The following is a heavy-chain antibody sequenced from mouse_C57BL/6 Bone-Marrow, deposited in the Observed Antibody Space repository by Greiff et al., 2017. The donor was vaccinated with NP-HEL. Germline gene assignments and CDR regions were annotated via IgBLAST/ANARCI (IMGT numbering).Heavy chain of an antibody. CDR3: AMRYGYYWFAY. CDR1: GYTFTTYP. Sequence: VKLVESGAELVKPGASVKMSCKASGYTFTTYPIEWMKQNHGKSLEWIGNFHPYNDDTKYNEKFKGKATLTVEKSSSTVYLELSRLTSDDSAVYYCAMRYGYYWFAYWGQGTLVTVSA. D-gene: IGHD2-3*01. V-gene: IGHV1-47*01. CDR2: FHPYNDDT. J-gene: IGHJ3*01.